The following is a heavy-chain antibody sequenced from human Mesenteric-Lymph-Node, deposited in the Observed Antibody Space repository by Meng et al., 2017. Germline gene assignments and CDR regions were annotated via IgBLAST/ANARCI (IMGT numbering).Heavy chain of an antibody. V-gene: IGHV4-34*01. CDR2: TDYRENT. CDR1: GGSFREYD. D-gene: IGHD3-10*01. Sequence: VQVHGPLAGNPKPTDTLSRSCAGYGGSFREYDWTWIRQPPGKGLEWIGETDYRENTKYNPSLKSRLTISIDTSKKQFSLKVSSVTAADSAVYYCARRGPSGNFSPWSQGALVTVSS. CDR3: ARRGPSGNFSP. J-gene: IGHJ5*02.